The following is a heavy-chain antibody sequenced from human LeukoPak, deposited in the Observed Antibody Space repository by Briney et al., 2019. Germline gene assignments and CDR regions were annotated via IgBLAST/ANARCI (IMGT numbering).Heavy chain of an antibody. V-gene: IGHV3-11*06. Sequence: PGGALRLSSAASGFTFSDYYMSWLRQAPGKGLEGGSYISSSSSYTNYADSVKGRFTISRDNAKNSLYLQMNSLRAEDTAVYYCARDLPIYYYGMDVWGKGTTVTVSS. J-gene: IGHJ6*04. D-gene: IGHD2-2*02. CDR3: ARDLPIYYYGMDV. CDR2: ISSSSSYT. CDR1: GFTFSDYY.